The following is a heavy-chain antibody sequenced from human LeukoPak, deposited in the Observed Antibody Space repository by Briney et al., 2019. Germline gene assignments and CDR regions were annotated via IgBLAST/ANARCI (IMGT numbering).Heavy chain of an antibody. D-gene: IGHD3-10*01. CDR1: GYIFTNYW. CDR3: ARPMVRGQVRAFDI. V-gene: IGHV5-51*01. J-gene: IGHJ3*02. Sequence: GESLKISCKGSGYIFTNYWIGWVRQMPGKGLEWMGIIYPGDSDTRYIPSFQGQVTISADKSISTAYLQWSSLKASDTAMYYCARPMVRGQVRAFDIWGQGTMVIVSS. CDR2: IYPGDSDT.